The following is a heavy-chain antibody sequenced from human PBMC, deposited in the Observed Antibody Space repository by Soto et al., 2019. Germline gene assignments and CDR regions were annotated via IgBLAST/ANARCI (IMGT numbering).Heavy chain of an antibody. J-gene: IGHJ3*02. D-gene: IGHD5-12*01. CDR2: ISYDGSNK. CDR3: AKDSKWRLSPEAFDI. V-gene: IGHV3-30*18. CDR1: GFTFSSYG. Sequence: GGSLRLSCAASGFTFSSYGMHWVRQAPGKGLEWVAVISYDGSNKYYADSLKGRFTISRDNSKNTVYLQMNSLRPEDTAVYYCAKDSKWRLSPEAFDIWGQGTLVTLSS.